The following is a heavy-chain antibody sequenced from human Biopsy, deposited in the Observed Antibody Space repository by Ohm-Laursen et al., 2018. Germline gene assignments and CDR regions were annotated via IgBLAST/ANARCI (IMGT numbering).Heavy chain of an antibody. Sequence: SETLSLTCTVSGGSSTGHYWTWIRQTSGTGLAWIGHIFDDGATNYSPSPSLQGRVTLSIDTSENTFSLTLTSLTRADTGVYYCARVRGSGFFAFDIWGRGTTVSVSS. D-gene: IGHD3-3*01. CDR3: ARVRGSGFFAFDI. CDR2: IFDDGAT. V-gene: IGHV4-59*11. CDR1: GGSSTGHY. J-gene: IGHJ3*02.